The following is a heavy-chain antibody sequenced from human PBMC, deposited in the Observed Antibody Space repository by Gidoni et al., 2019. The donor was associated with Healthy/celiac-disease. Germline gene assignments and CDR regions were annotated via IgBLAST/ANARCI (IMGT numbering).Heavy chain of an antibody. Sequence: QVQLEQSGAEVKKPGSSVKVSCKASGGTFSSYATSWVRQAPGQGLEWMGGIIPIFGTANYAQKFQGRVTITADESTSTAYMELSSLRSEDTAVYYCARDGGVPRDYYDSSGYYYFLDYWGQGTLVTVSS. CDR3: ARDGGVPRDYYDSSGYYYFLDY. V-gene: IGHV1-69*01. CDR2: IIPIFGTA. J-gene: IGHJ4*02. CDR1: GGTFSSYA. D-gene: IGHD3-22*01.